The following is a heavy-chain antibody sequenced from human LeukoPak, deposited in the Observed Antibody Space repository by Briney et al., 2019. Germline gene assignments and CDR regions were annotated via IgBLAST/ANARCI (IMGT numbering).Heavy chain of an antibody. Sequence: PGGSLRLSCAASGFTFSDYWMHWVRQAPGKGLEWVSVIYSGGSTYYADSVKGRFTISRDNSKNTLYLQMNSLRAEDTAVYYCARDTVTTFRFRDYYYYGMDVWGQGTTVTVSS. CDR3: ARDTVTTFRFRDYYYYGMDV. CDR2: IYSGGST. CDR1: GFTFSDYW. D-gene: IGHD4-17*01. J-gene: IGHJ6*02. V-gene: IGHV3-53*01.